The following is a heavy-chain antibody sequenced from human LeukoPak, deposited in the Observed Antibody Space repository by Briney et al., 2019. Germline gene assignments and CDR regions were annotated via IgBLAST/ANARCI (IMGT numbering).Heavy chain of an antibody. J-gene: IGHJ6*02. Sequence: GGSLRLSCETAGFTFSSYVMHWVRRTPGKGLVWVSRISHDGIISYADSVKGRFTISRDNSKNTLYLQMNSLRAEDTAVYYCAREFIGVTPQNYGMDVWGQGTTVTVSS. CDR2: ISHDGII. D-gene: IGHD2-21*02. CDR3: AREFIGVTPQNYGMDV. V-gene: IGHV3-74*01. CDR1: GFTFSSYV.